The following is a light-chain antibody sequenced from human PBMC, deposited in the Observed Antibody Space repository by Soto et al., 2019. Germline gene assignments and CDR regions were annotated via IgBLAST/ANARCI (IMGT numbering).Light chain of an antibody. V-gene: IGKV3-20*01. Sequence: EIVLTQSPGTLSLSPGERATLSCRASQSVSSSSLAWYQQKPGQAPRLLIYGTSSRATGIPARFSGSGSGTDFTLTISSLEPEDFAVYYCQQYGSSPLTFGGGTKVEIK. CDR1: QSVSSSS. J-gene: IGKJ4*01. CDR3: QQYGSSPLT. CDR2: GTS.